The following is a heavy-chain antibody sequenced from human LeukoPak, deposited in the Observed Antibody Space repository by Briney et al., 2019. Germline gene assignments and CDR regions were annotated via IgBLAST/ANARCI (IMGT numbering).Heavy chain of an antibody. J-gene: IGHJ5*02. CDR2: IYYSGST. Sequence: PSETLSLTCAVSGGSISSGDYSWSWIRQPPGKGLEWIGYIYYSGSTHYNPSLKSRVTISVDKSKNQFSLKLSSVTAADTAVYYCARGYYDFWSGFSSWFDPWGQGTLVTVSS. CDR1: GGSISSGDYS. CDR3: ARGYYDFWSGFSSWFDP. D-gene: IGHD3-3*01. V-gene: IGHV4-30-4*07.